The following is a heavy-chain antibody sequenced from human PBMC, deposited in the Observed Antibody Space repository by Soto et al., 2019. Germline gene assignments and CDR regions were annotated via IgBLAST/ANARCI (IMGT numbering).Heavy chain of an antibody. CDR3: AKGLYSGSYFDY. D-gene: IGHD1-26*01. Sequence: PGGSLRLSCAASGFTFSSYAMTWVRQAPGKGLEWVSAISGSGGSTYYADSVKGQFTISRDNSKNTLYLQMNSLRAEDTAVYYCAKGLYSGSYFDYWGQGXLVTVYS. CDR1: GFTFSSYA. V-gene: IGHV3-23*01. J-gene: IGHJ4*02. CDR2: ISGSGGST.